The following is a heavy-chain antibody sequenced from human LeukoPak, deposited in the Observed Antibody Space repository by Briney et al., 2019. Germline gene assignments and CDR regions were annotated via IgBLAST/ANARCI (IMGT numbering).Heavy chain of an antibody. Sequence: GESLKISCKGSGYSFTTFWIGWVRQMPGKGLEWMGIIYPGDSDIRYSPSFQGQVTISVDKSISTAYLQWSSLKASDTAMYYCARQGWNDVGWFDPWGQGTLVTVSS. J-gene: IGHJ5*02. V-gene: IGHV5-51*01. D-gene: IGHD1-1*01. CDR1: GYSFTTFW. CDR2: IYPGDSDI. CDR3: ARQGWNDVGWFDP.